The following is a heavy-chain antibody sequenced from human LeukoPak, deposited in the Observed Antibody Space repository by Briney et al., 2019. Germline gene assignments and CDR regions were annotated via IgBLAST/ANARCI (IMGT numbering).Heavy chain of an antibody. D-gene: IGHD1-7*01. Sequence: GGSLRLSCVASDFTSSRYSMVWVRQAPGKGLEWVSYISGQGSTLYYADSVQGRFTISRDNAMNSLFLQMNSLRVEDTAVYYCARDWNYGGTFEYWGQGTLVTVS. CDR3: ARDWNYGGTFEY. J-gene: IGHJ4*02. V-gene: IGHV3-48*01. CDR1: DFTSSRYS. CDR2: ISGQGSTL.